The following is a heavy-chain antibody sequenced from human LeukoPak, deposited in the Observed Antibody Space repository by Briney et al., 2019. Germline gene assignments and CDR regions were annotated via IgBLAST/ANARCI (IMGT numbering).Heavy chain of an antibody. CDR1: GFTFSSYG. D-gene: IGHD3-16*01. Sequence: PGRSLRLSCAASGFTFSSYGMHWVRQAPGKGLEWVAVIWYDGSNKYYADSVKGRFTISRDNSKNTLYLQMNSLRAEDTAVYYCARETAAVWGSLDYWGQGTLVTVSS. CDR3: ARETAAVWGSLDY. J-gene: IGHJ4*02. CDR2: IWYDGSNK. V-gene: IGHV3-33*01.